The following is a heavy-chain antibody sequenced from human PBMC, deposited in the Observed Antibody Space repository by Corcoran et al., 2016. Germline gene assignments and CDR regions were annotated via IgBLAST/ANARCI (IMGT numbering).Heavy chain of an antibody. CDR2: IHPSGGST. V-gene: IGHV1-46*01. Sequence: QVRRVETGAEVKKPGASVKVSCKASGYTFTSYYMSWVRQAPGQGLEWMGIIHPSGGSTSYAQKFQGRVTMTRDTSTSTVYMELSSLRSEDTAVYYCASDFVTTAYYFDYWGQGTLVTVSS. CDR1: GYTFTSYY. J-gene: IGHJ4*02. CDR3: ASDFVTTAYYFDY. D-gene: IGHD4-4*01.